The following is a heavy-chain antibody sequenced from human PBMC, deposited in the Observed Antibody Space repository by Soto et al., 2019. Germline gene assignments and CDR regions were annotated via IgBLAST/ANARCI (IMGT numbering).Heavy chain of an antibody. CDR3: ARDQLEGNWFDP. D-gene: IGHD1-1*01. V-gene: IGHV4-61*01. CDR1: GGSVSSGRYY. Sequence: SETLSLTCTVSGGSVSSGRYYWSWIRQPPGKGLEWIGYISHSGSTLYNPSLKSRVTISVDKSKNQFSLKLSSVTAADTAVYYCARDQLEGNWFDPWGQGTLVTVSS. CDR2: ISHSGST. J-gene: IGHJ5*02.